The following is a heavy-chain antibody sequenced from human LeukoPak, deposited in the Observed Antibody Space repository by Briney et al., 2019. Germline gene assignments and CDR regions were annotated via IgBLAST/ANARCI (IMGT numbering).Heavy chain of an antibody. CDR1: GFTFSSYR. V-gene: IGHV3-7*01. CDR2: IKKGGSEK. D-gene: IGHD1-26*01. CDR3: ARDIDGVGYFDY. J-gene: IGHJ4*02. Sequence: GGSLRLSCVASGFTFSSYRMAWVRPAPGRGLEWVANIKKGGSEKYYVDSVKGRFTIYRDNAKPPLYLQMNSLRAEDTAVYYCARDIDGVGYFDYWGQGTLVTVSS.